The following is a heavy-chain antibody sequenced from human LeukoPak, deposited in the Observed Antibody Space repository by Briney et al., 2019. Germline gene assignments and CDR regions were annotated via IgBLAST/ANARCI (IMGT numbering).Heavy chain of an antibody. CDR3: AMGSGYRESDH. V-gene: IGHV3-7*01. D-gene: IGHD3-3*01. CDR2: IGKAGNGD. Sequence: GGSLRLSCAASGFSFSSYLMTWVRQAPGKGLEWVANIGKAGNGDYYVDSVKGRFTISRDNAKNSLYLQMNSLRAEDTAVYYCAMGSGYRESDHWGQGTLVTVSS. J-gene: IGHJ4*02. CDR1: GFSFSSYL.